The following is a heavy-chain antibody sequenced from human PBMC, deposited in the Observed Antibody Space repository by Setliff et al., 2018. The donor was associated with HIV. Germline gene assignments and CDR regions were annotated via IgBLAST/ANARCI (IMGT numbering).Heavy chain of an antibody. V-gene: IGHV1-3*01. J-gene: IGHJ4*02. Sequence: ASVKVSCKASGYTFISYAIHWVRQAPGQSLEWMGWITGGSGNTKYSEKFQGRVTLTRDTSASKAYMELSSLRSEDTAVYYCARKGSGSSFDFEYWGQGTLVTVSS. D-gene: IGHD3-10*01. CDR2: ITGGSGNT. CDR3: ARKGSGSSFDFEY. CDR1: GYTFISYA.